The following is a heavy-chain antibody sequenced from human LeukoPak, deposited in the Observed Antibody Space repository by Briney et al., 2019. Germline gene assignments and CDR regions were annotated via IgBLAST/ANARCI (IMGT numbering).Heavy chain of an antibody. CDR2: VRDSENT. D-gene: IGHD5-18*01. Sequence: SETLSLTCTVSGVSISSHYWGWIRQPPGKGLEWIGYVRDSENTKDNPSLNSRITLSADTSMNQLSLRLSSVTAAGTAVYYCATIKRGSIFGYFDFWGQGILVTVSS. CDR1: GVSISSHY. J-gene: IGHJ4*02. V-gene: IGHV4-59*11. CDR3: ATIKRGSIFGYFDF.